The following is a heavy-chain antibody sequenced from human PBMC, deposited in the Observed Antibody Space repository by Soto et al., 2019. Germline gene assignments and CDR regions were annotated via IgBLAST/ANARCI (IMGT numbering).Heavy chain of an antibody. D-gene: IGHD3-10*01. V-gene: IGHV4-59*01. CDR2: IYYSGST. CDR3: ARGLIRAGYYYYVDV. CDR1: GGSISSYY. J-gene: IGHJ6*03. Sequence: SETLSLTCTVSGGSISSYYWSWIRQPPGKGLEWIEYIYYSGSTNYNPSLKSRVTISVDTSKNQFSLKLSSVTAADTAVYYCARGLIRAGYYYYVDVWGKGTTVTVSS.